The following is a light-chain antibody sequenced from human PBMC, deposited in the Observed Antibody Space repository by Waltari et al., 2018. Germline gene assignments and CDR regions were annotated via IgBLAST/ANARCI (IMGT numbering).Light chain of an antibody. CDR2: DVT. V-gene: IGLV2-14*01. Sequence: QSALTQPASVSGSPGQSITISCTGTSSDVGGYNFVSCYQQHPGKAPKLMIYDVTKWPSGVSNRFSGSKSGNTASLTISGLQAEDEADYYCTSYTSTNTVVFGGGTKVTVL. CDR3: TSYTSTNTVV. J-gene: IGLJ2*01. CDR1: SSDVGGYNF.